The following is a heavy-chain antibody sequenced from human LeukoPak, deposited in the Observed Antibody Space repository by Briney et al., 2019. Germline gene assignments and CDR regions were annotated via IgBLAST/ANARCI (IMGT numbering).Heavy chain of an antibody. D-gene: IGHD3-10*01. CDR1: GGSISSSSYY. CDR3: ARIPLLWFGELGGKYYLDY. J-gene: IGHJ4*02. V-gene: IGHV4-39*01. Sequence: SETLSLTCTVSGGSISSSSYYWGWIRQPPGKGLEWIGTIYYSGSTYYNPSLKSRVTISVDTSKNQFSLKLSSVTAADTAVYYCARIPLLWFGELGGKYYLDYWGQGTLVTVSS. CDR2: IYYSGST.